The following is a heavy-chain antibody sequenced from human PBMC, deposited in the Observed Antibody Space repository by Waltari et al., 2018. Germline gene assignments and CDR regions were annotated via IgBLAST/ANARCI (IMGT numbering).Heavy chain of an antibody. Sequence: EVQLVESGGVVVQPGGSLRLSCAASGCTLDDYAMHWVRQAPGKGLEWVSLISWDGGSTYYADSVKGRFTISRDNSKNSLYLQMNSLRAEDTALYYCAKGGDSSGYYPGYWGQGTLVTVSS. J-gene: IGHJ4*02. V-gene: IGHV3-43D*04. D-gene: IGHD3-22*01. CDR3: AKGGDSSGYYPGY. CDR2: ISWDGGST. CDR1: GCTLDDYA.